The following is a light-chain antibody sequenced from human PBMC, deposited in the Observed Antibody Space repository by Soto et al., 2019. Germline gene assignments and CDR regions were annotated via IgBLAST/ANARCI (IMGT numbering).Light chain of an antibody. CDR3: QHYGSSTGT. V-gene: IGKV3-20*01. CDR2: GAS. J-gene: IGKJ1*01. Sequence: EIVLTQSPGTLSLSPGERATLSCRASQSVSSSYLAWYQYEPGQTPRLLIYGASSRATGIPDRFSGSGSRTDFTLTISRLEPEDFAVYYCQHYGSSTGTFGQGTKVEIK. CDR1: QSVSSSY.